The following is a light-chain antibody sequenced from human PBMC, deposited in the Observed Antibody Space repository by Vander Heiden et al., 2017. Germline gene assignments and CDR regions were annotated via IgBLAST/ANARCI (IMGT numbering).Light chain of an antibody. CDR3: HQYFSSSNT. J-gene: IGKJ2*01. CDR1: QSISNW. CDR2: QAS. Sequence: DIQMTQSPSTLSPSIGDKVTITCRASQSISNWLAWYQQKPGKAPKLLISQASRLESGVPSTFSGSGSGTEFTLTISSLQPNDFATYYCHQYFSSSNTFGQGTKLEIK. V-gene: IGKV1-5*03.